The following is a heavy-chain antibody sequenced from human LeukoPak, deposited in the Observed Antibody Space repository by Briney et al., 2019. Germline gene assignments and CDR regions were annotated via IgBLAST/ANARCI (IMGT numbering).Heavy chain of an antibody. V-gene: IGHV4-59*01. J-gene: IGHJ4*02. CDR2: IYYSGST. Sequence: PSETLSLTCTVSGGSISNYYWSWVRQPPGKGLEWIGYIYYSGSTNYNPSLKSRVTISVDTSKNQFSLKLSSVTAADTAVYYCARETRLSPYFDYWGQGTLVTVSS. CDR3: ARETRLSPYFDY. CDR1: GGSISNYY. D-gene: IGHD2/OR15-2a*01.